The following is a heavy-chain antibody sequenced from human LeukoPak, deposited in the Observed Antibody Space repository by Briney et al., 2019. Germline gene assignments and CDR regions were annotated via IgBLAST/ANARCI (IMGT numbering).Heavy chain of an antibody. V-gene: IGHV3-23*01. CDR2: ISGSGGST. CDR1: GFAFSSYA. D-gene: IGHD3-22*01. J-gene: IGHJ4*02. Sequence: PGGSLRLSCAASGFAFSSYAMSWVRQAPGKGLEWVSAISGSGGSTYYADSVKGRFTISRDNSKNTLYLQMNSLRAGDTAVYYCAKHTYYYDSSGYYLFDYWGQGTLVTVSS. CDR3: AKHTYYYDSSGYYLFDY.